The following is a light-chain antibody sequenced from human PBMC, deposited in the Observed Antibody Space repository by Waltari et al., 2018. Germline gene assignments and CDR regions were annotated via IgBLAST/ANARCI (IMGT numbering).Light chain of an antibody. V-gene: IGKV1-5*03. Sequence: DIQMTQSPSTLSASVGDIVTLTCRASQSISTWLAWYQQKPGRAPKLLIYKASSLESGVPSRFSGMGSGTEFTLTISSLQPDDFATYYCQQYSSFPRTFGQGTKVEIK. CDR2: KAS. CDR3: QQYSSFPRT. J-gene: IGKJ1*01. CDR1: QSISTW.